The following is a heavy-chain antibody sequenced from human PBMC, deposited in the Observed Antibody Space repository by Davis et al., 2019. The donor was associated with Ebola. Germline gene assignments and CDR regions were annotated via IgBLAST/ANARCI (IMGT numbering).Heavy chain of an antibody. V-gene: IGHV4-34*08. CDR1: GFTFSSYA. CDR2: INHSGST. Sequence: GSLRLSCAASGFTFSSYAMHWVRQAPGKGLEWIGEINHSGSTYYNPSLKSRVTISVDTSKNQFSLKLSSVTAADTAVYYCAKWNQHSSSYDYWGQGTLVTVSS. D-gene: IGHD6-6*01. J-gene: IGHJ4*02. CDR3: AKWNQHSSSYDY.